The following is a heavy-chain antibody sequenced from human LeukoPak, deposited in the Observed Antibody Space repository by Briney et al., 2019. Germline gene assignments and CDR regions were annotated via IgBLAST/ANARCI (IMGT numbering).Heavy chain of an antibody. CDR2: INTNTGNP. CDR3: ARDSALYSSGWYPVGMGYRYFDY. Sequence: ASVKVSCKASGYTFTSYAMNWVRQAPGQGLEWMGWINTNTGNPTYAQGFTGRFVFSLDTSVSTAYLQISSLKAEDTAVYYCARDSALYSSGWYPVGMGYRYFDYWGQGTLVTVSS. D-gene: IGHD6-19*01. J-gene: IGHJ4*02. V-gene: IGHV7-4-1*02. CDR1: GYTFTSYA.